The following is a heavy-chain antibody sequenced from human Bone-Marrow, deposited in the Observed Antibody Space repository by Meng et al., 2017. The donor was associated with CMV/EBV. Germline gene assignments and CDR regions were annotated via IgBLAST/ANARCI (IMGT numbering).Heavy chain of an antibody. V-gene: IGHV1-18*01. CDR2: ISAYNGNT. J-gene: IGHJ4*02. CDR3: ARDLMEGRDGGKGGY. D-gene: IGHD4-23*01. Sequence: SVKVSCKASGYTFTSYGISWVRQAPGQGLEWMGWISAYNGNTNYAQKLQGRVTMTTDTSTSTAYMELRSLRSDDTAVYYCARDLMEGRDGGKGGYWGQGTLVTVSS. CDR1: GYTFTSYG.